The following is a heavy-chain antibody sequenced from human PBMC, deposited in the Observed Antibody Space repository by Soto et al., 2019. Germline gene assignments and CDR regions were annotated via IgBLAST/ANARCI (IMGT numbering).Heavy chain of an antibody. Sequence: AGVRVSCKVSGYTLTELSMHCVRQAPGKGLECMGGFDPEDGETIYAQKFQGRVTMTEDTSTDTAYMELSSLRSDDTAVYYCATVYRRVVVALDYWGQGTLVTVSS. CDR1: GYTLTELS. CDR3: ATVYRRVVVALDY. CDR2: FDPEDGET. J-gene: IGHJ4*02. V-gene: IGHV1-24*01. D-gene: IGHD3-22*01.